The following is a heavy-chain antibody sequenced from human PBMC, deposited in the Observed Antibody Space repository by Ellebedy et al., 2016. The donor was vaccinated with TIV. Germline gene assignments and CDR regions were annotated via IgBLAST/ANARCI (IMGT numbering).Heavy chain of an antibody. V-gene: IGHV3-9*01. CDR1: GFTFDDYA. CDR2: ISWNSGSI. J-gene: IGHJ4*02. D-gene: IGHD6-6*01. Sequence: SLKISCAASGFTFDDYAMHWVRQAPGKGLEWVSGISWNSGSIGYADSVKGRFTISRDNSKNTLYLQMNSLRAEDTAVYYCAKDPTDIAARPDFDYWGQGTLVTVSS. CDR3: AKDPTDIAARPDFDY.